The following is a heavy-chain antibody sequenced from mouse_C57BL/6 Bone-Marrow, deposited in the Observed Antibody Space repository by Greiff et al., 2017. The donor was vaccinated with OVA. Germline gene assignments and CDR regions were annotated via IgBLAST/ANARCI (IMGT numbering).Heavy chain of an antibody. D-gene: IGHD1-1*01. CDR3: ARLGVVANAMDY. CDR1: GYTFTSYW. V-gene: IGHV1-69*01. J-gene: IGHJ4*01. CDR2: IDPSDSYT. Sequence: QVQLQQPGAELVMPGASVKLSCKASGYTFTSYWMHWVKQRPGQGLEWIGEIDPSDSYTNYNQKFKGKSTLTVDKSSSTAYMQLSSLTSEDSAVYYCARLGVVANAMDYWGQGTSVTVSS.